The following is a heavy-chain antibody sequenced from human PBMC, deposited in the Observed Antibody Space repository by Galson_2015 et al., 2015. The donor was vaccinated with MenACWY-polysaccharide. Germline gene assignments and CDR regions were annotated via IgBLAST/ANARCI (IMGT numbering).Heavy chain of an antibody. D-gene: IGHD3-10*01. CDR1: GASVMSFTAY. V-gene: IGHV4-61*01. Sequence: LSLTCIVSGASVMSFTAYWSWLLQSPGTGLEWIGFMSSNGGANWNPSLKSRVTISIDTSKNQFSLRLNSVTAADTAMYYCAREPTYAGSFGWFDSWGPGTLVTVSA. CDR2: MSSNGGA. CDR3: AREPTYAGSFGWFDS. J-gene: IGHJ5*01.